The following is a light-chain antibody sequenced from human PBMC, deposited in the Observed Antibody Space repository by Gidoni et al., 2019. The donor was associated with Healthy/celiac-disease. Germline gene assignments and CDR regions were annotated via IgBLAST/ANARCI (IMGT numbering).Light chain of an antibody. J-gene: IGKJ2*01. V-gene: IGKV3-11*01. CDR1: QSVSSY. Sequence: EIVLTQSPATLSLSPGERATLSCRASQSVSSYLAWYKQKPGQAPRLLIDGASNRATGIPARFSGSGSGTDFTLTISTLEPEDFAVYYCQQRANWPPGYTFGQGTKLEIK. CDR2: GAS. CDR3: QQRANWPPGYT.